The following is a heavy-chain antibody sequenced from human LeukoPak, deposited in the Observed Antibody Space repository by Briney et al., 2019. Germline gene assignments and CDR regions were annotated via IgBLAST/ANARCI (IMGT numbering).Heavy chain of an antibody. Sequence: GGSLRLSCAASGFIFSSYAMHWVRQAPGKGPQWVAIIWFDGSNTYYAESVEGRFTISRDNSKNTLYLQMNSLRAEDTAVYSCARGLGYSYGYGIDYWGQGTLVIASS. CDR1: GFIFSSYA. CDR2: IWFDGSNT. V-gene: IGHV3-33*01. D-gene: IGHD5-18*01. J-gene: IGHJ4*02. CDR3: ARGLGYSYGYGIDY.